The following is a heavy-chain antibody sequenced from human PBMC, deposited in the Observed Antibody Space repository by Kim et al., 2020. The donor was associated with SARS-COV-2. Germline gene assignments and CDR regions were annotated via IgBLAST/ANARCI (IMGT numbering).Heavy chain of an antibody. Sequence: GGSLRLSCAASGFTFSSYGMYWVRQAPGKGLEWVAVISYDGSNKYYADSVKGRFTISRDNSKNTLYLQMNSLRAEDTAVYYCAKDMDGYNYLDYWGQGTLVTVSS. V-gene: IGHV3-30*18. CDR1: GFTFSSYG. CDR3: AKDMDGYNYLDY. J-gene: IGHJ4*02. CDR2: ISYDGSNK. D-gene: IGHD1-1*01.